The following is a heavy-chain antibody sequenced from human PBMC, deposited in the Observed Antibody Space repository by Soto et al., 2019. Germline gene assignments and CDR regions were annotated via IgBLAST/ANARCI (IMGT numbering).Heavy chain of an antibody. Sequence: GASVKVSCKASGYTFTSYGISWVRQAPGQGLEWMGWISAYIGNTNYAQKLQGRVTMTTDTSTSTAYLELRSLRSDDTAVYSCARGGDGGIAARPFDYRGQGTLVTVSS. J-gene: IGHJ4*02. CDR3: ARGGDGGIAARPFDY. V-gene: IGHV1-18*01. CDR2: ISAYIGNT. CDR1: GYTFTSYG. D-gene: IGHD6-13*01.